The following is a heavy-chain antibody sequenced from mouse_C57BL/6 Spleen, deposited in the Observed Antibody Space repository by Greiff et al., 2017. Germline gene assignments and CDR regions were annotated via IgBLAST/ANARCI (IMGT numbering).Heavy chain of an antibody. V-gene: IGHV1-26*01. CDR3: ASKGIYDGYPFYYFDY. CDR1: GYTFTDYY. J-gene: IGHJ2*01. D-gene: IGHD2-3*01. Sequence: EVQLQQSGPELVKPGASVKISCKASGYTFTDYYMNWVKQSHGKSLEWIGDINPNNGGTSYNQKFKGKATLTVDKSSSTAYMELRSLTSEDSAVYYCASKGIYDGYPFYYFDYWGQGTTLTVSS. CDR2: INPNNGGT.